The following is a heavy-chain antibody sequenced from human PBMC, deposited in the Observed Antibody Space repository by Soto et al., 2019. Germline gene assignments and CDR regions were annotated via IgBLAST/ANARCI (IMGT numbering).Heavy chain of an antibody. D-gene: IGHD7-27*01. CDR1: GRSISSGGYS. V-gene: IGHV4-30-2*01. CDR3: ARVPGP. CDR2: IYHSGST. Sequence: PSETLSLTCAVSGRSISSGGYSWSWIRQPPGKGLEWIGYIYHSGSTYYNPSLKSRVTISVDRSKNQFSLKLSSVTAAGTAVYYCARVPGPWGQGTLVTVSS. J-gene: IGHJ5*02.